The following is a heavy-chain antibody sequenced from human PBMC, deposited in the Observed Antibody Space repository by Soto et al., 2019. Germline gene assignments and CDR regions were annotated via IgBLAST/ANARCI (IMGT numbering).Heavy chain of an antibody. CDR2: INPSGST. CDR3: ASGRTRTARPSSRYYYYGLDV. CDR1: GGSFSGYY. V-gene: IGHV4-34*01. Sequence: SETLSLTCAVYGGSFSGYYWSWIRQPPGKGLEWIGEINPSGSTNYHPSLKSRVTTSVDTSKNQFSLKLNFVTDADTAVYYCASGRTRTARPSSRYYYYGLDVWGQGATVTVSS. J-gene: IGHJ6*02. D-gene: IGHD6-6*01.